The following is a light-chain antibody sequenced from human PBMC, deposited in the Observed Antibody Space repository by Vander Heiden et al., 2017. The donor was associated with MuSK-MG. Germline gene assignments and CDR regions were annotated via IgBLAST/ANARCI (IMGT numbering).Light chain of an antibody. V-gene: IGKV3-15*01. Sequence: EIVMTQSPATLSVSPGERPTLSCRASQSININLAWFQQKPGQAPRLLIYDASTRASGIPARFSGSGSGTEFTLTISILQSEDFAVYYCQQYNNWWTFGQGTKVEIK. J-gene: IGKJ1*01. CDR2: DAS. CDR3: QQYNNWWT. CDR1: QSININ.